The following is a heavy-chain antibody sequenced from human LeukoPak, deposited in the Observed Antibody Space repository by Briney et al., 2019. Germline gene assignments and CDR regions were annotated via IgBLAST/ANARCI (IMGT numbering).Heavy chain of an antibody. D-gene: IGHD3-10*01. CDR1: GGSISSSSYN. J-gene: IGHJ5*02. V-gene: IGHV4-39*07. CDR3: ARDSGTTGEVKFDP. CDR2: IDNTGST. Sequence: PSETLSLTCTVSGGSISSSSYNWGWIRQPPGKGLEWIGIIDNTGSTNYNPSLKSRVAISVDTSKDQLSLKLMSVTAADTAVYYCARDSGTTGEVKFDPWGQGTLVTASS.